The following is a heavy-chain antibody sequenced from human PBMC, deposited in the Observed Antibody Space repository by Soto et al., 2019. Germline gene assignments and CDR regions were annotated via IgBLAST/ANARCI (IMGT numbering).Heavy chain of an antibody. CDR1: GFSVTDHY. Sequence: VGSLRLSCAASGFSVTDHYMTWVRQAPGKGLEWVSVLYTGGSAYYGDSVKGRFTISRDSSTNTLYLQMNSLKVGDTTFYFCARSFNDWTTYFDYWSEGTLVTVSS. D-gene: IGHD3-9*01. V-gene: IGHV3-53*01. CDR3: ARSFNDWTTYFDY. CDR2: LYTGGSA. J-gene: IGHJ4*02.